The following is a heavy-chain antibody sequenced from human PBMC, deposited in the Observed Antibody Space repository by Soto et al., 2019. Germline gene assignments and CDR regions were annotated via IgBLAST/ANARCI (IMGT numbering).Heavy chain of an antibody. D-gene: IGHD6-25*01. CDR2: ISYDGSNK. CDR1: EFTFSSYG. CDR3: AKDSAKDLRWYFDL. J-gene: IGHJ2*01. Sequence: QVQLVESGGGVVQPGRSLRLSCAASEFTFSSYGMHWVRQAPGTGLEWVAGISYDGSNKYYADSVKGRFTISRDNSKNTLYLQMNSLRGEDTAVYYCAKDSAKDLRWYFDLWGRGTLVTVSS. V-gene: IGHV3-30*18.